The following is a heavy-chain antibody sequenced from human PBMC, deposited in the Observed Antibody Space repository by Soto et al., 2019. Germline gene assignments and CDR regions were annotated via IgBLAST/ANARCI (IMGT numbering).Heavy chain of an antibody. CDR2: INPSGGST. Sequence: QVQLVQSGAEVKKPGASVKVSCKASGYTFTSYYMHWVRQAPGQGLEWMGIINPSGGSTSYAQKFQGRVNMTRDTSTSTVYMELSSLRSEDTAVYYCAREVVVIRALDYWGQGTLVTVSS. CDR3: AREVVVIRALDY. CDR1: GYTFTSYY. V-gene: IGHV1-46*01. D-gene: IGHD3-22*01. J-gene: IGHJ4*02.